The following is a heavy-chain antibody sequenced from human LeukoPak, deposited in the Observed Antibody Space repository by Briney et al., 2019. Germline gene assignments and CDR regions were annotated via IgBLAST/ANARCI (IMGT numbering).Heavy chain of an antibody. Sequence: PSETLSLTCAVYGGSFSGYYWSWIRQPPGKGPEWIGEINHSGSTNYNPSLKSRVTISVDTSKNQFSLKLSSVTPADTAVYYCARGGNYWPQWWFDPWGRGTLVSVSS. CDR1: GGSFSGYY. CDR3: ARGGNYWPQWWFDP. J-gene: IGHJ5*02. V-gene: IGHV4-34*01. CDR2: INHSGST. D-gene: IGHD1-26*01.